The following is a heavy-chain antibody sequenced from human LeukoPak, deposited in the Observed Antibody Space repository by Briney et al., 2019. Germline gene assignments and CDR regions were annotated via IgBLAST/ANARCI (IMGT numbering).Heavy chain of an antibody. J-gene: IGHJ4*02. CDR3: SRENGAFSPFGY. Sequence: SETLSLTCTVSGGSISSYYWSWIRQPPGKGLEWIGYINYSGSTNYSPSLESRVTVSLDKSKNQLSLNLTSVTAADTAVYYCSRENGAFSPFGYWGQGTLVTVLS. CDR2: INYSGST. CDR1: GGSISSYY. D-gene: IGHD2-8*01. V-gene: IGHV4-59*12.